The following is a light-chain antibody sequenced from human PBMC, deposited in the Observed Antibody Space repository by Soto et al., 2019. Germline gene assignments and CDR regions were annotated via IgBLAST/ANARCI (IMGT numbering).Light chain of an antibody. CDR3: QQSYSTPIT. CDR2: AAS. V-gene: IGKV1-39*01. J-gene: IGKJ5*01. CDR1: QSISSY. Sequence: DFPMTQSPSSLSASFGDSVTIXXRASQSISSYLNWYQQNPGKAPKKXIYAASSLQSGGPSRFSGSGAGTNFTLTISSLQPEDFATYYCQQSYSTPITFGQGTRLEIK.